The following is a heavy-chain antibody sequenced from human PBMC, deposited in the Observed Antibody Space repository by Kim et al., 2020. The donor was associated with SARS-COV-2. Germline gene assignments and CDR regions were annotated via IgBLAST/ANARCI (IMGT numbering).Heavy chain of an antibody. CDR3: ARTAPRRSSTAYYFYGLDV. V-gene: IGHV4-59*01. CDR2: LSYDGNT. D-gene: IGHD3-22*01. CDR1: GGSISSFY. J-gene: IGHJ6*01. Sequence: SETLSLTCTVSGGSISSFYWSWVRQPPGKGLEWVAFLSYDGNTNYNPSLKSRATISRDTSKNQFSLRVTSVSAADTAVYFCARTAPRRSSTAYYFYGLDV.